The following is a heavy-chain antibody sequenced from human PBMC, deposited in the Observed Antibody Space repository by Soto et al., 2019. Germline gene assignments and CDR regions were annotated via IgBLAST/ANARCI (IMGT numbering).Heavy chain of an antibody. CDR1: GYTFTGYY. CDR3: ARGLGATPPNGMDV. Sequence: GASVKVSCKASGYTFTGYYMHWVRQAPGQGLEWMGWINPNSGGTNYAQKFQGWVTMTRDTSISTAYMELSRLRSVDTAVYYCARGLGATPPNGMDVWGQGTTVTVSS. CDR2: INPNSGGT. J-gene: IGHJ6*02. V-gene: IGHV1-2*04. D-gene: IGHD1-26*01.